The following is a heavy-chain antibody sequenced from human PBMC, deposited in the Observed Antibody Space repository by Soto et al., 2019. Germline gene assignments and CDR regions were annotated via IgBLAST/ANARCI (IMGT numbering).Heavy chain of an antibody. CDR3: AKDRRYDFWSGFGAFDI. CDR1: GFTFSSYG. V-gene: IGHV3-30*18. CDR2: ISYDGSNK. D-gene: IGHD3-3*01. J-gene: IGHJ3*02. Sequence: LRLSCAASGFTFSSYGMHWVRQAPGKGLEWVAVISYDGSNKYYADSVKGRFTISRDNSKNTLYLQMNSLRAEDTAVYYCAKDRRYDFWSGFGAFDIWGQGTMVTVSS.